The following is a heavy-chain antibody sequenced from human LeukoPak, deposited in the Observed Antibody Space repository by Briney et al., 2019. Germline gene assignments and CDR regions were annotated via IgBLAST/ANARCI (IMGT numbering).Heavy chain of an antibody. D-gene: IGHD1-26*01. V-gene: IGHV3-74*01. CDR2: INSDGSTT. J-gene: IGHJ4*02. Sequence: GGSLRLSCAASGFTFSNYWMHWVRQAPGKGLVWVSRINSDGSTTSYADSVKGRFPISRDNAKNTLYLQMNSLTAEDTAVYYCPRAGDSGSSIDYWGRGTLVTVSS. CDR3: PRAGDSGSSIDY. CDR1: GFTFSNYW.